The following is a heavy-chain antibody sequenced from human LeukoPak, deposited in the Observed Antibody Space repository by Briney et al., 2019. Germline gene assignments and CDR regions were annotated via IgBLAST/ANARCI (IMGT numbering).Heavy chain of an antibody. CDR3: ARDVDRSGYYAPKYLQH. CDR1: GFIFSSNA. D-gene: IGHD3-22*01. CDR2: TSYDGRNQ. V-gene: IGHV3-30*04. J-gene: IGHJ1*01. Sequence: GGSLRVSCAASGFIFSSNAMHCVRQAPGKGLEWVAVTSYDGRNQYYADSVKGRFTISRDNSKNTLYLQMNSLRAEDTAVYYCARDVDRSGYYAPKYLQHWGQGTLVTVSS.